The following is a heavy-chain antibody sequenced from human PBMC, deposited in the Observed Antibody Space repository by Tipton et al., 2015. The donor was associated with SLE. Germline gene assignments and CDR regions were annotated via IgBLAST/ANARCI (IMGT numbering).Heavy chain of an antibody. D-gene: IGHD2-2*01. Sequence: SLRLSCAASGFTFSSYGMHWVRQAPGKGLEWVAVISYDGSNKYYADSVKGRFTISRDNSKNTLYLQMNSLRAEDTAVYYCAKVGSVVVPAGPFDYWGQGTLVTVSS. CDR3: AKVGSVVVPAGPFDY. CDR2: ISYDGSNK. J-gene: IGHJ4*02. CDR1: GFTFSSYG. V-gene: IGHV3-30*18.